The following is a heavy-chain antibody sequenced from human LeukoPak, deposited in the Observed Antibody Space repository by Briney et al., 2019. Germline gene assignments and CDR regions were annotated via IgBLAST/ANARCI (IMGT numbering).Heavy chain of an antibody. CDR3: TTLYGSGSYY. Sequence: GGSLRLSCAASGFTFSNFAMTWVRQAPGKGLEWVGRIKSKSDGGTSDYAAPVKGRFTISRDDSKNTLYLQMNSLKTDDTAVYYCTTLYGSGSYYWGQGTLVTVSS. CDR2: IKSKSDGGTS. D-gene: IGHD3-10*01. CDR1: GFTFSNFA. J-gene: IGHJ4*02. V-gene: IGHV3-15*01.